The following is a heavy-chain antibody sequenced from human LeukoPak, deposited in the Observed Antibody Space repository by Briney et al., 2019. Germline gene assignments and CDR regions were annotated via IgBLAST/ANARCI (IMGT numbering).Heavy chain of an antibody. D-gene: IGHD5-18*01. J-gene: IGHJ4*02. V-gene: IGHV4-4*07. CDR2: VYTSGST. CDR1: GASISSYF. CDR3: ATLGYSYGTDY. Sequence: SETLSLTCTVSGASISSYFWTWIRQPAGKGLEWIGRVYTSGSTDYNPSLKSRVTMSLDTSRNQFSLKLSSVTAADTAVYYCATLGYSYGTDYWGQGTLVTVSS.